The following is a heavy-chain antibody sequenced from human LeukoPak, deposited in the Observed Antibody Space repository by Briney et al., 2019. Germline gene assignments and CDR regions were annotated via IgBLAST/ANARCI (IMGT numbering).Heavy chain of an antibody. V-gene: IGHV4-30-2*01. J-gene: IGHJ5*02. CDR2: IYHSGST. CDR3: ARGLRFSSSLQYYWFDP. CDR1: GGSISSGGYS. D-gene: IGHD6-13*01. Sequence: SETLSLTCAVSGGSISSGGYSWSWIRQPPGKGLEWIGYIYHSGSTYYNPSLKSRVTISVDRSKNQFSLKLSSVTAADTAVYYCARGLRFSSSLQYYWFDPWGQGTLVTVSS.